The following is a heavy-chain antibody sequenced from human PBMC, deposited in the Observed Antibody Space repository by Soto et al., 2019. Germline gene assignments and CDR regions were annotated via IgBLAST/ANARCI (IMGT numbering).Heavy chain of an antibody. J-gene: IGHJ4*02. D-gene: IGHD5-18*01. CDR1: GYTFTGDY. CDR3: ARDGGHSYGGLWCDY. CDR2: INPNSGGT. Sequence: ASVKVSCKASGYTFTGDYMHWVRQAPGQGLEWMGWINPNSGGTNYAQKFQGWVTMTRDTSISTAYMELSRLRSDDTAVYYCARDGGHSYGGLWCDYWGQGTLVTVSS. V-gene: IGHV1-2*04.